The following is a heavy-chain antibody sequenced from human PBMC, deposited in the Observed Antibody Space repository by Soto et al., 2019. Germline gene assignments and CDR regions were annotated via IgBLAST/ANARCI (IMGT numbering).Heavy chain of an antibody. V-gene: IGHV4-31*03. CDR1: GGSISSGGYY. J-gene: IGHJ4*02. CDR2: IYYSGST. CDR3: ARGSEVGATLLDY. Sequence: QVQLQESGPGLVKPSQTLSLTCTVSGGSISSGGYYWSWIRQHPGKGLEWIGYIYYSGSTYYNPSLKSRVTISLDTSKNQFSLKLSSVTAADTAVYYCARGSEVGATLLDYWGQGTLVTVSS. D-gene: IGHD1-26*01.